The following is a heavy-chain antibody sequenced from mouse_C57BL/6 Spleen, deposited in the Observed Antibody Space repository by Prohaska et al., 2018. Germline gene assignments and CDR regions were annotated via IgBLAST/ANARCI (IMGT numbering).Heavy chain of an antibody. Sequence: ELVRPGSSVKLSCKASGYTFTSYWMHWVKQRPIQGLEWIGNIDPSDSETHYNQKFKDKATLTVDKSSSTAYMQLSSLTSEDSAVYYCARGGVVATGAMGYWGQGTSVTVSS. J-gene: IGHJ4*01. CDR1: GYTFTSYW. CDR2: IDPSDSET. D-gene: IGHD1-1*01. CDR3: ARGGVVATGAMGY. V-gene: IGHV1-52*01.